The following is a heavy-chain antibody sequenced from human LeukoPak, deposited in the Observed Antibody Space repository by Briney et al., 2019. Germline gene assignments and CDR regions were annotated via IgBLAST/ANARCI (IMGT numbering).Heavy chain of an antibody. Sequence: GGSLRLSCAASGFTFSSYWMQWVRQVPGKGLLWVSRINSDGSSTSYADSVKGRFTISRDNAKNTVYLQMNSLRVEDTAVYYCASDLYWFDYWGQGTLVTVSS. D-gene: IGHD2-8*02. V-gene: IGHV3-74*01. CDR1: GFTFSSYW. CDR3: ASDLYWFDY. J-gene: IGHJ4*02. CDR2: INSDGSST.